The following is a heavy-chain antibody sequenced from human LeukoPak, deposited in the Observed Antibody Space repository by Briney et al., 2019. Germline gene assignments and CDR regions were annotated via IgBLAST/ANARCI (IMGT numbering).Heavy chain of an antibody. V-gene: IGHV4-30-4*08. D-gene: IGHD6-19*01. CDR2: IYYSGST. J-gene: IGHJ4*02. CDR3: ARASWYSSGWYHGNFDY. Sequence: SETLSLTCAVYGGSFSGYYWSWIRQPPGKGLEWIGYIYYSGSTYYNPSLKSRVTISVDTSKNQFSLKLSSVTAADTAVYYCARASWYSSGWYHGNFDYWGQGTLVTVSS. CDR1: GGSFSGYY.